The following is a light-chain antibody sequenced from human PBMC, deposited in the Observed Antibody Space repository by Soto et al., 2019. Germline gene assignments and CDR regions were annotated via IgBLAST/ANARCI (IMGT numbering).Light chain of an antibody. Sequence: QSVLTQPPSASGTPGQRVTISCSGSSSNIGSNSVIWYQQLPGTAPKLFMYSNNQRPSGVPDRFSGSKSGTSASLANSGLQSEDEADYYCAAWDDSLNGLVFGGGTKLTVL. CDR1: SSNIGSNS. CDR2: SNN. J-gene: IGLJ3*02. CDR3: AAWDDSLNGLV. V-gene: IGLV1-44*01.